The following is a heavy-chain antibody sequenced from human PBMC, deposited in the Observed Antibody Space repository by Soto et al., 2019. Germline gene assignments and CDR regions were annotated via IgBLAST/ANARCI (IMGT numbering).Heavy chain of an antibody. CDR3: ARGATVTQYDY. V-gene: IGHV4-61*01. CDR1: GVSGSGGSCC. J-gene: IGHJ4*02. Sequence: LSLTDTVSGVSGSGGSCCWAWIRQPPGKGLEWIGFGSYSGTTNYKPSLKSRVTISVDTSRSQISLKVSSLTAADTAVYYCARGATVTQYDYWGQGTLVTASS. D-gene: IGHD4-17*01. CDR2: GSYSGTT.